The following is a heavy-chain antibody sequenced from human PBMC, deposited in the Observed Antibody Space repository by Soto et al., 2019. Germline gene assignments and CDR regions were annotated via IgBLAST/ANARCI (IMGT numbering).Heavy chain of an antibody. J-gene: IGHJ6*03. CDR2: INDSGDI. D-gene: IGHD3-10*01. V-gene: IGHV4-34*01. CDR3: ASGLILWFVEFARRGSYYYYLDV. CDR1: GGSFSGYQ. Sequence: QVQLQQWGAGLLKPSETLSLTCAVYGGSFSGYQWSWIRQTPGKGLEWIGGINDSGDINYNPSLKGRVTTWVDLSTRQIYRRLGSVAGPATAVHCCASGLILWFVEFARRGSYYYYLDVWGKGTTVTVSS.